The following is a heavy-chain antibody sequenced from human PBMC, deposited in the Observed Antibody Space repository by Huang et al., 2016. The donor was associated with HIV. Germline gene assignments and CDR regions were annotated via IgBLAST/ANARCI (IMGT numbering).Heavy chain of an antibody. D-gene: IGHD3-22*01. CDR1: GGSFRNFA. CDR2: RIPTLGTA. J-gene: IGHJ4*02. V-gene: IGHV1-69*01. CDR3: ATVDYYDTSGPQRGYFDN. Sequence: QVQLVQSGAEVKKPGSSVKVSCKASGGSFRNFAIGWVRQAPVQGREWRVGRIPTLGTANDAQKVQCRVTIIADESTSTAYMELSSLRSEDTAVYYCATVDYYDTSGPQRGYFDNWGQGTLVTVSS.